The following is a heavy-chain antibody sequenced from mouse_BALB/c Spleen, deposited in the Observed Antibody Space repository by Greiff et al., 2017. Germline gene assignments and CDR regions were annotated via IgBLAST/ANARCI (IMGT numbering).Heavy chain of an antibody. CDR1: GYTFTDYW. CDR3: AYPDY. Sequence: QVQLQQPGAELVMPGASVKMSCKASGYTFTDYWMHWVKQRPGQGLEWIGAIDTSDSYTSYNQKFKGKATLTVDESSSTAYMQLSSLTSEDSAVYYCAYPDYWGQGTTLTVSS. J-gene: IGHJ2*01. CDR2: IDTSDSYT. V-gene: IGHV1-69*01.